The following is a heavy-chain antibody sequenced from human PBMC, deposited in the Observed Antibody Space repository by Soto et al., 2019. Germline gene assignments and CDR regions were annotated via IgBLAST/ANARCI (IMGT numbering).Heavy chain of an antibody. J-gene: IGHJ4*02. Sequence: VQLLESGGGLVQPGGSLRLSCAASGFTFSSYAMSWVRQAPGKGLEWVSAISGSGGSTYYADSVKGRFTISRDNSKNTLYLQMNSLRAEDTAVYYCAKDDSMSYYDYVWGSYPGHFDYWGQGTLVTVSS. CDR3: AKDDSMSYYDYVWGSYPGHFDY. V-gene: IGHV3-23*01. D-gene: IGHD3-16*01. CDR2: ISGSGGST. CDR1: GFTFSSYA.